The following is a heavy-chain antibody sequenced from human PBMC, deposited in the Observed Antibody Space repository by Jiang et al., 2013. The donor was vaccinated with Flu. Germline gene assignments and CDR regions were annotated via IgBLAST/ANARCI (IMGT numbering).Heavy chain of an antibody. J-gene: IGHJ4*02. CDR3: AKDSKGGYCSSTSCFHDY. D-gene: IGHD2-2*01. CDR2: ISGSGGST. Sequence: VQLVESGGGLVQPGGSLRLSCAASGFTFSSYAMSWVRQAPGKGLEWVSAISGSGGSTYYADSVKGRFTISRDNSKNTLYLQMNSLRADDTAVYYCAKDSKGGYCSSTSCFHDYWGQGTLVTVSS. V-gene: IGHV3-23*04. CDR1: GFTFSSYA.